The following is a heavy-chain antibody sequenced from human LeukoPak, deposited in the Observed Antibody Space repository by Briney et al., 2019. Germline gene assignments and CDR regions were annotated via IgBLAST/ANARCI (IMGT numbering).Heavy chain of an antibody. Sequence: GGSLRLSCAASGFTFSSYWMHWVRHAAGKGLVWVSRIKSDGRSTIYADSVKGRFTISRDNAKNTLFLQVNSLRAEDTAVYYCARSVNVDSAFDYWGQGTLVTVSS. V-gene: IGHV3-74*01. CDR2: IKSDGRST. CDR3: ARSVNVDSAFDY. CDR1: GFTFSSYW. J-gene: IGHJ4*02. D-gene: IGHD5-12*01.